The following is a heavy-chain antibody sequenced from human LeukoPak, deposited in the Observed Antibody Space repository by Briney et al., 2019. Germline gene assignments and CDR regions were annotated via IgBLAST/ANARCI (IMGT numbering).Heavy chain of an antibody. Sequence: PSETLSLTCTVSGGSISGYYWTWIRRPPGKGLEWIGYIYSSGSTNYNPSLKSRVTISVDTSKNQFSLRLSSVTAADTAVYYCARHRYTSSSSYFDFWGQGTLVTVSS. CDR1: GGSISGYY. CDR2: IYSSGST. V-gene: IGHV4-59*08. J-gene: IGHJ4*02. D-gene: IGHD6-6*01. CDR3: ARHRYTSSSSYFDF.